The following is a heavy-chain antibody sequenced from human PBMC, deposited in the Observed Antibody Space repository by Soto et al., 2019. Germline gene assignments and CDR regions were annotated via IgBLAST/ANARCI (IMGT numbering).Heavy chain of an antibody. CDR2: INGGNANT. D-gene: IGHD3-3*01. CDR3: ARSVTTRGYYYGLDV. J-gene: IGHJ6*02. CDR1: GYTFSNFA. Sequence: GASVQVSCKASGYTFSNFAIHWVRQAPGQGLEWMGWINGGNANTKYSQKFQGRVTITRDTSANTAYMELSSLRSEDAAMYYCARSVTTRGYYYGLDVWG. V-gene: IGHV1-3*01.